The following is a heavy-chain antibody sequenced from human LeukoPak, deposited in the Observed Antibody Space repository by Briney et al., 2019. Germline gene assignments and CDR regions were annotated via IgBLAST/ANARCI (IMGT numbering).Heavy chain of an antibody. CDR3: ARVISGTWLWF. CDR1: GYTFTGYY. CDR2: IYPYSGDT. D-gene: IGHD1-14*01. Sequence: ASVKVSCKASGYTFTGYYIHWVRQAPGQGLEWMGWIYPYSGDTNYAQNFQGRVTMTRDTSISTAYMELSSLRPEDTAVYYCARVISGTWLWFWGQGTLVTVSS. J-gene: IGHJ4*02. V-gene: IGHV1-2*02.